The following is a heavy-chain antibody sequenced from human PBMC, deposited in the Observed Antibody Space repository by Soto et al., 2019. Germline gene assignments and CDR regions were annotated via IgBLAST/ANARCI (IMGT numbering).Heavy chain of an antibody. CDR1: GGTFSSYA. J-gene: IGHJ6*02. D-gene: IGHD4-4*01. V-gene: IGHV1-69*13. Sequence: ASVKVSCKASGGTFSSYAISWVRQAPGQGLEWMGGIIPIFGTANYAQKFQGRVTITADESTSTAYMELSSLRSEDTAVYYCARDPRRAYSNYDGMDVWGQGTLVTVSS. CDR3: ARDPRRAYSNYDGMDV. CDR2: IIPIFGTA.